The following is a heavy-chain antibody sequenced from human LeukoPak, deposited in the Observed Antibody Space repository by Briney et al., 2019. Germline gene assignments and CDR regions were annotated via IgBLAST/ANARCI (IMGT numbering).Heavy chain of an antibody. J-gene: IGHJ4*02. Sequence: RASVKVSCKTSGYSENFYGITWVRQVAGQGLEWMGWISAQHGQTEYAPKSQDRVTMTTDTYTNTAYMELRSLRSDDTAVYYCARVAVDRAMIVVVIPNRIDYWGQGTLVTVSS. CDR1: GYSENFYG. V-gene: IGHV1-18*01. D-gene: IGHD3-22*01. CDR2: ISAQHGQT. CDR3: ARVAVDRAMIVVVIPNRIDY.